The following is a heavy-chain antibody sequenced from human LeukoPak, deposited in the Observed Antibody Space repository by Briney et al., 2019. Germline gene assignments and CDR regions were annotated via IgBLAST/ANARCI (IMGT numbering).Heavy chain of an antibody. J-gene: IGHJ3*02. CDR1: GGSISSSYW. Sequence: SETLSLTCRVSGGSISSSYWWSWVRQPPGKGPEWIGEIYHTGTTNYNPSLTSRVTISVDKSENQFSLELRSLTAADTAVYFCARGYGDNSGAFDIWGQGTLVTVSS. D-gene: IGHD4-23*01. CDR3: ARGYGDNSGAFDI. CDR2: IYHTGTT. V-gene: IGHV4-4*02.